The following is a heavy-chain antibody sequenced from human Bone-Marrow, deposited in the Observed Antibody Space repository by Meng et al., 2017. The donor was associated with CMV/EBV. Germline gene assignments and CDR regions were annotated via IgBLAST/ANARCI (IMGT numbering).Heavy chain of an antibody. V-gene: IGHV3-30*03. J-gene: IGHJ3*02. CDR3: ARGTETLWRTRGAFDI. Sequence: GESLKISCAASGFTFSSYSMNWVRQAPGKGLEWVAVISYDGSNKYYADSVKGRFTISRDNSKNTLYLQMNSLRAEDTAVYYCARGTETLWRTRGAFDIWGQGTMVTVSS. D-gene: IGHD3-10*01. CDR1: GFTFSSYS. CDR2: ISYDGSNK.